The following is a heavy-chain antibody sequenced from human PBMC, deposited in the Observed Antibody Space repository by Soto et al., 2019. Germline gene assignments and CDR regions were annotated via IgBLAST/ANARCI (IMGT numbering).Heavy chain of an antibody. J-gene: IGHJ6*02. D-gene: IGHD2-15*01. Sequence: QITLKEYGPTLVKPTQTLTLTCTFSGFSLSTSGVGVAWLRQPPGKALEWLALIYWDDDKRYRPSLGSTLTITKDTSKNQVVLTMTNMDSVDTATYYCSYLPCSGGSCYWFSFSGMDVWGQGTTVTVSS. CDR2: IYWDDDK. V-gene: IGHV2-5*02. CDR1: GFSLSTSGVG. CDR3: SYLPCSGGSCYWFSFSGMDV.